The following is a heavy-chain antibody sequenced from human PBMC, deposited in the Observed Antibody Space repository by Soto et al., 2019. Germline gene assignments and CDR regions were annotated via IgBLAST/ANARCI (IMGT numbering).Heavy chain of an antibody. CDR3: AHPRGYGVFDAYDI. Sequence: GGSLRLSCAASGFTFSTYAMSSVRQAPGKGLEWVSAISAGGGSTYYADSVKGRFTISRDNSINTLYMQMNSLRTEDTAVYYCAHPRGYGVFDAYDIWGQGAMVTVSS. D-gene: IGHD4-17*01. CDR2: ISAGGGST. J-gene: IGHJ3*02. V-gene: IGHV3-23*01. CDR1: GFTFSTYA.